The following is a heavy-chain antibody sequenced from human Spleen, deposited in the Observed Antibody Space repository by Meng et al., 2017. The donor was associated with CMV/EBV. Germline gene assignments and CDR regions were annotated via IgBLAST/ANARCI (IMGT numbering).Heavy chain of an antibody. CDR2: INPTSGST. CDR1: GGTFSSYA. J-gene: IGHJ1*01. D-gene: IGHD5-12*01. V-gene: IGHV1-46*01. Sequence: ASVKVSCKASGGTFSSYAISWVRQAPGQGLEWMGIINPTSGSTSYAQNFQGRVTMTRDTSTSTVHMELSSLKSEDTAVYYCARERTYSGYDPEYFLHWGQGTLVTVSS. CDR3: ARERTYSGYDPEYFLH.